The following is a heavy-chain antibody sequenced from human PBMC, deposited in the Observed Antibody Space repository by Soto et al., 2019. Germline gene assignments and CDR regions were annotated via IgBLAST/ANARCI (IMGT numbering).Heavy chain of an antibody. CDR3: ARTADYGDYGYLDFSWFDP. Sequence: LSLTCAASGFTFDDYGMSWVRQAPGKGLEWVSGINWNGGSTGYADSVKGRFTISRDNAKNSLYLQMNSLRAEDTALYYCARTADYGDYGYLDFSWFDPWGQGTLVTVSS. CDR1: GFTFDDYG. J-gene: IGHJ5*02. V-gene: IGHV3-20*04. CDR2: INWNGGST. D-gene: IGHD4-17*01.